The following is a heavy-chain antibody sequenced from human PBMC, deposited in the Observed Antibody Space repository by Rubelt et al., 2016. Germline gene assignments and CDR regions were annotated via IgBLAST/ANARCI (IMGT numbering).Heavy chain of an antibody. Sequence: EVQVVESGGGLVQPGGSLRLSCSASGFIFSNYAMHWVRQAPGKGLEYVSAISGNGGSTYYADSVKGRFTISRDNSKNTLYRQISSPRAEDTAVYYCATVANGNTIAFDIWGQGTMVTVSS. D-gene: IGHD3-3*01. CDR1: GFIFSNYA. J-gene: IGHJ3*02. CDR3: ATVANGNTIAFDI. CDR2: ISGNGGST. V-gene: IGHV3-64D*06.